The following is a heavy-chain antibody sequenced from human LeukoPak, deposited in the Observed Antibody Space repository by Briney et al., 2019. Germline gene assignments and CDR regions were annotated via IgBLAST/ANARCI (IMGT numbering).Heavy chain of an antibody. Sequence: SGGSLRLSCAASGFTFSSYSMNWVRQAPGKGLEWVSSISGSSSYIYYADSVKGRFTISRDNAKNSLYLQMNSLRAEDTAVYYCARDATVTTPYFDYWGQGTLVTVSS. D-gene: IGHD4-17*01. V-gene: IGHV3-21*01. CDR1: GFTFSSYS. CDR2: ISGSSSYI. J-gene: IGHJ4*02. CDR3: ARDATVTTPYFDY.